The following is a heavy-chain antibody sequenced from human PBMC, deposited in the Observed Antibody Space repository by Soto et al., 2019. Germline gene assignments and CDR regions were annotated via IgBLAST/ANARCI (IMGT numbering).Heavy chain of an antibody. J-gene: IGHJ4*02. D-gene: IGHD3-22*01. V-gene: IGHV1-24*01. CDR2: FDPEGGET. CDR3: ATAPYDSSGYSLYFDY. Sequence: ASVKVSCKVSGYTLTELSMHWVRQAPGEGLEWMGGFDPEGGETIYAQKFQGRVTMTEDTSTDTAYMELSSLRSEDTAVYYCATAPYDSSGYSLYFDYWGQGTLVTVSS. CDR1: GYTLTELS.